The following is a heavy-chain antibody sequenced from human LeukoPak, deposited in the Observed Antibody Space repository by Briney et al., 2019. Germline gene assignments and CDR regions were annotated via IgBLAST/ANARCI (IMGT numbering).Heavy chain of an antibody. CDR2: INPNSGGT. D-gene: IGHD5-18*01. V-gene: IGHV1-2*02. J-gene: IGHJ5*02. CDR3: ARRGSSYGISGANWFDP. CDR1: GYTFTGYY. Sequence: ASVKVSCKASGYTFTGYYMHWVRQAPGQGLEWMGWINPNSGGTNYAQKFQGRVTMTRDTSISTAYLQWSSLKASDTATYYCARRGSSYGISGANWFDPWGQGTLVTVSS.